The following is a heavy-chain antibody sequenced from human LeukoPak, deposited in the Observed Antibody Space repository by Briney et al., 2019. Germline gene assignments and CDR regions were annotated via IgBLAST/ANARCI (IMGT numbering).Heavy chain of an antibody. V-gene: IGHV3-30*14. CDR1: GFTFRSYG. Sequence: GGSLRPSREGSGFTFRSYGMHWVRQAPGKGLEWVAVISYDGARKYYADSVKGRFTISRDNSKNTLSLQMNSLTPEDTAVYSCARSDYLYWYFDLWGRGTLVTVSS. CDR2: ISYDGARK. D-gene: IGHD1-26*01. CDR3: ARSDYLYWYFDL. J-gene: IGHJ2*01.